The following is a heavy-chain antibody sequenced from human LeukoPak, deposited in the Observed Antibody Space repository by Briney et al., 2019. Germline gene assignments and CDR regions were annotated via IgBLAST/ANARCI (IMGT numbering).Heavy chain of an antibody. Sequence: GGSLRLSCAASGFTVSSNYMGWVRQAPGEGLEWVSVIYSGGFTSYADSVKGRFTISRDSSKNTLYLQMNSPRAEDTAVYYCAKDIEVIKACFDYWGQGTLVTVSS. J-gene: IGHJ4*02. CDR1: GFTVSSNY. V-gene: IGHV3-53*01. CDR3: AKDIEVIKACFDY. CDR2: IYSGGFT. D-gene: IGHD3-22*01.